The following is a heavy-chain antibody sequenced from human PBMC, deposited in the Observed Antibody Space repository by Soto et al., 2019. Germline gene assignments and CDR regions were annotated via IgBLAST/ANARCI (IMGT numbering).Heavy chain of an antibody. CDR3: ARGPHYDYIWGSQLYWFDP. Sequence: QVQLVQSGAEVKKPGASVKVSCKASGYTFTSYDINWVRQATGQGLEWMGWMNPNSGNTGYAQQFQGRVTMPRNTAISTAYMELSSLRSEDTAVYSCARGPHYDYIWGSQLYWFDPWGQGTLVTVSS. J-gene: IGHJ5*02. D-gene: IGHD3-16*01. CDR2: MNPNSGNT. CDR1: GYTFTSYD. V-gene: IGHV1-8*01.